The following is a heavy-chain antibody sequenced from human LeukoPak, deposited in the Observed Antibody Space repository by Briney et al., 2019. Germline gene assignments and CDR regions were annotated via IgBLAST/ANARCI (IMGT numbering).Heavy chain of an antibody. CDR3: ARLRSEATSLFDY. CDR2: IYYRGGP. Sequence: KPSETLSLTCTVSRGFINSHYWGWIRQPPGKRLEWIGYIYYRGGPNYNPSLTSRVAISVDTSKNQFSLILSSVTAADTAVYYCARLRSEATSLFDYWGQGALVTVSS. CDR1: RGFINSHY. J-gene: IGHJ4*02. D-gene: IGHD5-24*01. V-gene: IGHV4-59*08.